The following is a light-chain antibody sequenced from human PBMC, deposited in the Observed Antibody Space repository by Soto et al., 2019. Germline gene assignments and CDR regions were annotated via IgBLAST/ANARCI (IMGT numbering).Light chain of an antibody. CDR1: QSVSSNY. J-gene: IGKJ5*01. Sequence: SCRASQSVSSNYLAWYQQKPGQAPRLLIYDTSSRASDIPDRFSGSGSGTDFTLTISGLEPEDFAVYYCQQYDSSPPITFGQGTRLEIK. CDR2: DTS. CDR3: QQYDSSPPIT. V-gene: IGKV3-20*01.